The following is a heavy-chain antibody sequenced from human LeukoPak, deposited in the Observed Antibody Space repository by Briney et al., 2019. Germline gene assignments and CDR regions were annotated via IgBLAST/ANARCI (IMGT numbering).Heavy chain of an antibody. CDR1: GGSISSYY. CDR2: IYYSGSI. Sequence: PSETLSLTCTVSGGSISSYYWSWIRQPPGKGLEWIGYIYYSGSIDYNPSLKSRVTISVDTSKNQFSLRLSSVTAADAAVYYCARAPNCGGDCYSDYWGQGTLVTVSS. D-gene: IGHD2-21*02. J-gene: IGHJ4*02. CDR3: ARAPNCGGDCYSDY. V-gene: IGHV4-59*01.